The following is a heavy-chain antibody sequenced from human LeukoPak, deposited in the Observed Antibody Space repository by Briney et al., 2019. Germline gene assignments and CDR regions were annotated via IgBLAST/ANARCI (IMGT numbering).Heavy chain of an antibody. CDR3: ASIQAPPNDY. J-gene: IGHJ4*02. CDR1: GYTFTGYY. V-gene: IGHV1-69*02. Sequence: ASVKVSCKASGYTFTGYYMHWVRQAPGQGLEWMGRIIPILGIANYAQKFQGRVTITADKSTSTAYMELSSLRSEDTAVYYCASIQAPPNDYWGQGTLVTVSS. D-gene: IGHD5-18*01. CDR2: IIPILGIA.